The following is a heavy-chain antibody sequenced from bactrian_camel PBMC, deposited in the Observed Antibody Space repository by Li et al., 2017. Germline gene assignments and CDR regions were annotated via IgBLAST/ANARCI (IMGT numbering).Heavy chain of an antibody. CDR2: IDDRNVS. D-gene: IGHD1*01. V-gene: IGHV3S6*01. CDR3: AAARFRPYCDGFYSALNYKR. Sequence: HVQLVESGGGSAQAGGSLRLSCVMNDYTFSTYCMGWFRQAPGKEREGVATIDDRNVSSYTDAVEGRFTISKDNAKNTLYLQMNSLRPEDTAMYYCAAARFRPYCDGFYSALNYKRWGQGTQVTVS. J-gene: IGHJ4*01. CDR1: DYTFSTYC.